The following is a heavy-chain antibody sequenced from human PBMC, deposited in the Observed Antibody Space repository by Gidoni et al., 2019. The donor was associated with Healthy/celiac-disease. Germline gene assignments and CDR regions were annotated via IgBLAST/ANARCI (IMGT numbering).Heavy chain of an antibody. CDR2: IYYSGST. D-gene: IGHD3-3*01. J-gene: IGHJ4*02. CDR3: ARSYDFWSGFDY. V-gene: IGHV4-31*03. Sequence: QVQLQESGPGLVKPSPTLSLTCTVSGGSISSGGYDWTWIRQHPGKGLEWIGYIYYSGSTYYNPALKSRVTISVDTSKNQFSLKLSSVTAADTAVYYCARSYDFWSGFDYWGQGTLVTVSS. CDR1: GGSISSGGYD.